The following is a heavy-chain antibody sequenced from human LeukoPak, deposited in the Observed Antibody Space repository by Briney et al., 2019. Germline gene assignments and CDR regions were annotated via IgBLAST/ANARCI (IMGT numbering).Heavy chain of an antibody. V-gene: IGHV4-30-4*01. CDR2: IYYSGTP. J-gene: IGHJ4*02. D-gene: IGHD3-10*01. CDR1: VGSISSGDYY. CDR3: ASGPYGSGSYY. Sequence: SETLSLTCTVSVGSISSGDYYWSWIRQPPGKGLEWIGYIYYSGTPYYNPSLKSRVTISVDTSKNQFSLKLTSVTAADTAVYYCASGPYGSGSYYWGQGTLVTVSS.